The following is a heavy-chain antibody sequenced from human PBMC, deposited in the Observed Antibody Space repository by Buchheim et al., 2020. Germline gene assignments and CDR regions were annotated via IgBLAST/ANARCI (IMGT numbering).Heavy chain of an antibody. CDR1: GFTFSSYG. V-gene: IGHV3-30*18. J-gene: IGHJ4*02. D-gene: IGHD2-2*02. CDR2: ISYDGNKK. Sequence: QVQLVESGGGVVQTGRSLRLSCAASGFTFSSYGMHWVRQAPGKGLEWVALISYDGNKKYFADSVKGRFTISRDNSKNMLYLQMSSLKTEDTAIYYCAKNRDPYLYLREFDYWGQGIL. CDR3: AKNRDPYLYLREFDY.